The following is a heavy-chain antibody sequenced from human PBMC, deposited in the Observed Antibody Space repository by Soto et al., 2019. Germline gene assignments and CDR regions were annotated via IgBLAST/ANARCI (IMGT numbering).Heavy chain of an antibody. D-gene: IGHD2-15*01. Sequence: EVQLVESGGGLVQPGGSLRLSCTASGFIVSDTYVNWVRQAPGKGLEWVSVISNRGDTHYAGSVRGRFSLSRDISDNTLHLQMNNLRVEDTAVYYGAREPRYCRGGSCSITGDAYDIWGQGTMVTVSS. CDR1: GFIVSDTY. CDR3: AREPRYCRGGSCSITGDAYDI. CDR2: ISNRGDT. J-gene: IGHJ3*02. V-gene: IGHV3-66*01.